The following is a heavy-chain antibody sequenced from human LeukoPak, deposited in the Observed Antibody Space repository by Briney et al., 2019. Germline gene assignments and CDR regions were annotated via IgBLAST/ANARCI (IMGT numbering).Heavy chain of an antibody. CDR1: GFTFSTYG. CDR3: ARGTWATLHYYYMDV. D-gene: IGHD5-24*01. CDR2: IRYDGTNK. J-gene: IGHJ6*03. V-gene: IGHV3-30*02. Sequence: GGSLRLSCAASGFTFSTYGMHWVRQAPGKGLEWVAFIRYDGTNKYYADSVKGRFTISRDNSKNTLYLQMNSLRAEDTAVYYCARGTWATLHYYYMDVWGKGTTVTVSS.